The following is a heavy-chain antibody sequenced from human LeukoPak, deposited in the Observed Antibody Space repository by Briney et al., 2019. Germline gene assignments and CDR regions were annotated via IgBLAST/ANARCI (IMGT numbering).Heavy chain of an antibody. J-gene: IGHJ6*02. CDR2: INPNSGGT. D-gene: IGHD4-17*01. CDR3: ARDPFRTVTTYYYGMDV. CDR1: GYTFTGYY. V-gene: IGHV1-2*02. Sequence: GASVKVSCKASGYTFTGYYMHWVRQAPGQGLEWMGWINPNSGGTNYAQKFQGRVTMTRDTSISTAYMELSRLRSDDTAVYYCARDPFRTVTTYYYGMDVWGQGTTVTVSS.